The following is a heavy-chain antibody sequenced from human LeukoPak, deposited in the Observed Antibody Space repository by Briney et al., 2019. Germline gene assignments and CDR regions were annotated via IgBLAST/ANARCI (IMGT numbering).Heavy chain of an antibody. CDR2: ISSSSSTI. CDR3: AELGITMIGGV. CDR1: GFTFSSYE. J-gene: IGHJ6*04. D-gene: IGHD3-10*02. Sequence: GGSLRLSCAASGFTFSSYETKWVRQAPGEGLDWVSYISSSSSTIYFADSLKGRFTISRDNAKNSLYLQMNSLRAEDTAVYYCAELGITMIGGVWGKGTTVTISS. V-gene: IGHV3-48*03.